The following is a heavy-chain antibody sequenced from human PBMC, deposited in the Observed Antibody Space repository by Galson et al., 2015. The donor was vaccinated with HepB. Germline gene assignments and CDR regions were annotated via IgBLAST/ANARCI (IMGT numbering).Heavy chain of an antibody. J-gene: IGHJ4*02. CDR3: ARMGGGFGERFDY. Sequence: SLRLSCAASGFTFSSYEMNWVRQAPGKGLEWVSYISSSGSTIYYADSVKGRFTISRDNAKNSLYLQMNSLRAEDTAVYYCARMGGGFGERFDYWGQGTLVTVSS. CDR2: ISSSGSTI. V-gene: IGHV3-48*03. D-gene: IGHD3-10*01. CDR1: GFTFSSYE.